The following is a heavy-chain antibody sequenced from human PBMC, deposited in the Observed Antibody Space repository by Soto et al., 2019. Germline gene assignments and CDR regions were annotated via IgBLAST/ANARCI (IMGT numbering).Heavy chain of an antibody. D-gene: IGHD3-10*01. J-gene: IGHJ6*02. V-gene: IGHV4-59*08. CDR1: GVSSGNYK. CDR3: VRQGFGNLHGLVDV. CDR2: IDDGGST. Sequence: QVQLQESGPGLVNPSETLSLTCTVSGVSSGNYKWSWIRQSPGKGLEWIGYIDDGGSTSYNPSLKSRVTMSVDTSPRQFSMNLSSVTAADTAVYYWVRQGFGNLHGLVDVWGQGTTVTVSS.